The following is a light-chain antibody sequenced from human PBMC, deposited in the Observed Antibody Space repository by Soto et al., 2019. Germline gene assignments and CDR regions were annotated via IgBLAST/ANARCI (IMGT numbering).Light chain of an antibody. Sequence: QSALTQPASVSGSPGRSITISCTGTSSDVGAYNFVSWYQHHPGKAPKLMIYEVSNRPSGVSNRFSGSKSGNTASLIISGLQAEDEADYYCSSYTSSSSVVFGGGTKVTVL. CDR3: SSYTSSSSVV. J-gene: IGLJ2*01. CDR2: EVS. V-gene: IGLV2-14*01. CDR1: SSDVGAYNF.